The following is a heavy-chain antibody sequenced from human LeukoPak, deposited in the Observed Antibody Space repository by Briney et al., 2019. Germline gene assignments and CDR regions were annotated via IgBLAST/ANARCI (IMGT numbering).Heavy chain of an antibody. D-gene: IGHD4-17*01. V-gene: IGHV3-30-3*01. CDR1: GFTFSNYA. CDR3: ARDRDYAFDY. CDR2: ISYDGNNK. J-gene: IGHJ4*02. Sequence: GGSLRLSCAASGFTFSNYAMHWVRQAPGKGLEWVAVISYDGNNKYYPDSVKGRFTISRDNAKNSLYLQVDSLRDEDTAVYYCARDRDYAFDYWGQGTLVTVSS.